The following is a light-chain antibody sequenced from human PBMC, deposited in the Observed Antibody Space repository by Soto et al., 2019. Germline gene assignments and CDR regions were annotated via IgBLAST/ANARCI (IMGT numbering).Light chain of an antibody. Sequence: QSALTQPASVSGSPGQSITISCTGSNSDVGAYNYVSWYQQHPGKAPKLIIYEVNNQPSGVSHRFSGSKSGNTASLTISGLQADDEAEYYCASYTVSNTWVFGGGTKLTVL. CDR2: EVN. V-gene: IGLV2-14*01. J-gene: IGLJ3*02. CDR3: ASYTVSNTWV. CDR1: NSDVGAYNY.